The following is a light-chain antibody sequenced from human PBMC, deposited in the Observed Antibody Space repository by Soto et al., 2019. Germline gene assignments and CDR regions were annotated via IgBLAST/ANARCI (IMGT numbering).Light chain of an antibody. CDR1: QSISTW. Sequence: DIHMTQSPSTLSASVGDRCTITCRASQSISTWLAWYQQKPGKAPKLLIYKASSLESGVPSRFSGSGSGTEFTLTISSLQPDDFATYYCQQYNSVSLLTFGGGTKVDIK. V-gene: IGKV1-5*03. CDR2: KAS. CDR3: QQYNSVSLLT. J-gene: IGKJ4*01.